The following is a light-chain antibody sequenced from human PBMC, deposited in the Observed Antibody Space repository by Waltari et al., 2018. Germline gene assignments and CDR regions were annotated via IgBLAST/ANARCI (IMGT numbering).Light chain of an antibody. CDR3: AAWDDSLNGLWV. Sequence: QSVLTQPPSASGPPRQRVTISCSGSSSNIGANTVNWFQHLPGTAPKLLIYSNDQRPSGVPDRFSGSKSGTSASLAISGLRSEDEAFYFCAAWDDSLNGLWVFGGGTKLTVL. J-gene: IGLJ3*02. V-gene: IGLV1-44*01. CDR1: SSNIGANT. CDR2: SND.